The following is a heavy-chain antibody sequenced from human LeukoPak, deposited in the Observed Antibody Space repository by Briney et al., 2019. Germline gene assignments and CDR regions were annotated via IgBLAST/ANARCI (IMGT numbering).Heavy chain of an antibody. Sequence: GTSLRLSCAASGFTFSSYAMHCVRQAPGRGLEWVSAISASGDVTFHADSVRGRFTISRDNSKSTLFLQMNDLRVEDTAKFYCAKSLFTSATGTGRAFHIWGQGTMVSVSS. CDR1: GFTFSSYA. D-gene: IGHD1-1*01. CDR2: ISASGDVT. J-gene: IGHJ3*02. CDR3: AKSLFTSATGTGRAFHI. V-gene: IGHV3-23*01.